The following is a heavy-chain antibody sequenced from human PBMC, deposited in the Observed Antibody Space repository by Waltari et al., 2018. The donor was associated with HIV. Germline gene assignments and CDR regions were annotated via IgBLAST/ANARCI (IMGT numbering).Heavy chain of an antibody. J-gene: IGHJ4*02. CDR3: AREYDSSGYLHY. CDR1: GFTFSSYG. V-gene: IGHV3-30*02. CDR2: IRDDGSNK. D-gene: IGHD3-22*01. Sequence: QVQLVESGGGVVQPGGSLRLSCAASGFTFSSYGMHWVRQAPGKGLEWVAVIRDDGSNKYYADSVKGRFTISRDNSKNTLYLQMNSLRAEDTAVYYCAREYDSSGYLHYWGQGTLVTVSS.